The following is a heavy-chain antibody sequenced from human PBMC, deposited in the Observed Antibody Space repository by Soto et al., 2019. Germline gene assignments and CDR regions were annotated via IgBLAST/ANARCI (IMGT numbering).Heavy chain of an antibody. Sequence: QVQLVQSGAEVKKPGAAVKVSCKASGYTFSSYGINWVRQAPGHGLEWLGWINTHNGNTNYAQKFQGRVTMTTDTSTSAVYMDLRSLRSDDTAVYYCAAYSVEVSVAATITPDHAFDIWGQGTLVTVSS. J-gene: IGHJ3*02. CDR2: INTHNGNT. CDR3: AAYSVEVSVAATITPDHAFDI. D-gene: IGHD1-26*01. CDR1: GYTFSSYG. V-gene: IGHV1-18*04.